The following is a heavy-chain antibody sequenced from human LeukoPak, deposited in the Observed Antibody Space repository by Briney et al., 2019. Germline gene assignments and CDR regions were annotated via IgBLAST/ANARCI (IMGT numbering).Heavy chain of an antibody. Sequence: HTGGSLRLSCAASGFTFSNYAMTWVRQAPGKGLEWVSGITNSGSNTYYADSVKGRFTISRDNSKNTLYLQMNSVRAEDTAIYQCAKAFYCSSASCPGFYFDCWGQGILVTVSS. CDR3: AKAFYCSSASCPGFYFDC. CDR1: GFTFSNYA. CDR2: ITNSGSNT. D-gene: IGHD2-15*01. V-gene: IGHV3-23*05. J-gene: IGHJ4*02.